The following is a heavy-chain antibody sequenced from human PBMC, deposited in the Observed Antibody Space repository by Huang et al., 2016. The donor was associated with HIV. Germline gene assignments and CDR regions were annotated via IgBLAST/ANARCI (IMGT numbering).Heavy chain of an antibody. J-gene: IGHJ6*03. CDR2: ISYDGSNK. Sequence: QVQLVESGGGVVQPGRSLRLSCAASRFTFSNYAMHWVRQAPGKGLEGVAVISYDGSNKYYADSVKGRFTISRDNSKNTLYLQMNSLRAEDTAVYYCARDLWLRDLYYYYYMDVWGKGTTVTVSS. CDR3: ARDLWLRDLYYYYYMDV. V-gene: IGHV3-30-3*01. CDR1: RFTFSNYA. D-gene: IGHD5-12*01.